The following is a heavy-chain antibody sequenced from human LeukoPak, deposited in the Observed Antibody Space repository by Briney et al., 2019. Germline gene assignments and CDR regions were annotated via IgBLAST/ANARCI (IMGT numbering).Heavy chain of an antibody. J-gene: IGHJ4*02. Sequence: ASVKVSCKASGYTFTGYYMHWVRQAPGQGLEWMGWINPNGGGTNYAQKFQGRVTMTTDTSTSTAYMEVRSLRSDDTAVYFCARVEGPSIFGVIDYWGQGTLVTISS. CDR3: ARVEGPSIFGVIDY. D-gene: IGHD3-3*01. V-gene: IGHV1-2*02. CDR1: GYTFTGYY. CDR2: INPNGGGT.